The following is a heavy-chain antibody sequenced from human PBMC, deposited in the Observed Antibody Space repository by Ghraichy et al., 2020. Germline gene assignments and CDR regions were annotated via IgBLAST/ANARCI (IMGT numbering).Heavy chain of an antibody. CDR2: ISGSGGST. J-gene: IGHJ3*02. CDR1: GFTFSSYA. D-gene: IGHD5-12*01. Sequence: LTCAASGFTFSSYAMSWVRQAPGKGLEWVSAISGSGGSTYYADSVKGRFTISRDNSKNTLYLQMNSLRAEDTAVYYCANGGRMATIRGDAFDIWGQGTMVTVSS. V-gene: IGHV3-23*01. CDR3: ANGGRMATIRGDAFDI.